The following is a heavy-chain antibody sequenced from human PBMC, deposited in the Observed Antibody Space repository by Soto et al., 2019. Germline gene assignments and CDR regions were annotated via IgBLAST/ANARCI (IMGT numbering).Heavy chain of an antibody. CDR3: ARVVATVAGPYGMDV. J-gene: IGHJ6*02. V-gene: IGHV1-18*01. CDR1: GYTFTSYV. Sequence: QVKLVQSGAEVKKPGASVKVSCRASGYTFTSYVISGVRQAPAQGLEWMGWISAYNGNTNFAQKLQGRVTMTTDTSTSTAYMELRSLRSDDTAVYYCARVVATVAGPYGMDVWGQGTTVTVSS. CDR2: ISAYNGNT. D-gene: IGHD6-19*01.